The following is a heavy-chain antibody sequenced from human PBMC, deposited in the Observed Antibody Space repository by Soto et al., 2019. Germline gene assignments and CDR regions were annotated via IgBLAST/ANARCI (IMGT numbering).Heavy chain of an antibody. CDR1: GFTFVDSY. CDR3: VRGGGGGLFDP. Sequence: GGSLRLFCAGSGFTFVDSYMSWIRQAPEKGLAWLSYISPGSRYPAYADSVKGRFTISRDNAKRSLYLQMMSLTAEDTAIYYCVRGGGGGLFDPWGQGTMVTVSS. CDR2: ISPGSRYP. V-gene: IGHV3-11*06. D-gene: IGHD2-15*01. J-gene: IGHJ5*02.